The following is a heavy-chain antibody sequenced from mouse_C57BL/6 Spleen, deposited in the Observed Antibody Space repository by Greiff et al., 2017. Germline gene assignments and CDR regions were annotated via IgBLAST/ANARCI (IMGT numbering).Heavy chain of an antibody. D-gene: IGHD2-3*01. J-gene: IGHJ4*01. V-gene: IGHV1-18*01. CDR2: INPNNGGT. CDR3: AREGPIYDGYLYAMDY. Sequence: VQLQQSGPELVKPGASVKIPCKASGYTFTDYNMDWVKQSHGKSLEWIGDINPNNGGTIYNQKFKGKATLTVDKSSSTAYMERRSLTSEDTAVYYCAREGPIYDGYLYAMDYWGQGTSVTVSS. CDR1: GYTFTDYN.